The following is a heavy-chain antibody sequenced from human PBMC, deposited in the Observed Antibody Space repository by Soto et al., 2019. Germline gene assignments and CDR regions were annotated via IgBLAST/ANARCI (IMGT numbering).Heavy chain of an antibody. CDR1: GFTFSSYG. Sequence: GGSLRLSCAAAGFTFSSYGMSWVRQAPGKGLEWVSAVSGSGGSVYYAVSVRGRFTISRDNSKNTLYLQVNSLRAEDTAIYYCSKGSVVGADYSYGMDVWGQGTTVTVSS. V-gene: IGHV3-23*01. J-gene: IGHJ6*02. D-gene: IGHD2-2*01. CDR2: VSGSGGSV. CDR3: SKGSVVGADYSYGMDV.